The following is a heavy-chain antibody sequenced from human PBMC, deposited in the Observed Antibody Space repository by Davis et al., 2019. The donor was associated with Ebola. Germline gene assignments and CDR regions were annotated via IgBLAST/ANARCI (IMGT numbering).Heavy chain of an antibody. CDR2: INPNSGGT. Sequence: AASVKVSCKASGYTFTGYYMHWVRQAPGQGLEWMGRINPNSGGTNYAQKFQGRVTMSRDTSTSTAYMEMSRLRSDDTAVYFCARGGITMMIVPRDYYYGLDVWGQGTTVTISS. CDR3: ARGGITMMIVPRDYYYGLDV. V-gene: IGHV1-2*06. D-gene: IGHD3-22*01. CDR1: GYTFTGYY. J-gene: IGHJ6*02.